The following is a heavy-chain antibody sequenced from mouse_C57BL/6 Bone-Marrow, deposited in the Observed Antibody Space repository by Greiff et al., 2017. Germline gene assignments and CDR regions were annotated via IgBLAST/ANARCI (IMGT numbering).Heavy chain of an antibody. V-gene: IGHV1-49*01. Sequence: QVQLQQSGAELVRPGSSVKLSCTASYFAFMASAMHWVKQRPGHGLEWIGSFTLYSDATEYSENFQGKATLTANTSSNTAYMELSSLTSEDSAVYYCARGGFANWGQGTVVTVSA. CDR1: YFAFMASA. CDR2: FTLYSDAT. CDR3: ARGGFAN. J-gene: IGHJ3*01.